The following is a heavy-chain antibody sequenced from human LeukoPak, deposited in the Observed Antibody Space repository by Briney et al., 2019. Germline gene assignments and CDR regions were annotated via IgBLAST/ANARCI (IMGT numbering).Heavy chain of an antibody. CDR2: IYYSGST. CDR1: GGSISSYY. D-gene: IGHD7-27*01. V-gene: IGHV4-59*01. CDR3: ARGGNWGEAFDI. J-gene: IGHJ3*02. Sequence: SETLSLTCTVSGGSISSYYWSWIRQPPGKGLEWIGYIYYSGSTNYNPSLKSRVTISVDTSKNQFSLKLSSVTAADTAVYYCARGGNWGEAFDIWGQGTMVTVSS.